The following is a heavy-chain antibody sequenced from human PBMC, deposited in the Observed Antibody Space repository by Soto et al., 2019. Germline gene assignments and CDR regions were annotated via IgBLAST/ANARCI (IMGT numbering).Heavy chain of an antibody. J-gene: IGHJ4*02. CDR1: GFTFSSYS. CDR2: ISSSSSTI. Sequence: GGSLRLSCAASGFTFSSYSMNWVRQAPGKGLEWVSYISSSSSTIYYADSVKGRFTISRDNAKNSLYLQMNSLRAEDTAVYYCARGDNWSDEASDYWGQGTLVTVSS. V-gene: IGHV3-48*01. D-gene: IGHD1-1*01. CDR3: ARGDNWSDEASDY.